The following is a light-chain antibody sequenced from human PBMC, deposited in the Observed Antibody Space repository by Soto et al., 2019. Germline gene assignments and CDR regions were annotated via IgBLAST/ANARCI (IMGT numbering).Light chain of an antibody. CDR1: QTISSW. CDR2: KAS. J-gene: IGKJ1*01. V-gene: IGKV1-5*03. CDR3: QHYNSYSES. Sequence: DIQMTQSPSTLSGSVGDRVTITCRASQTISSWLAWYQQKPGKAPKILIYKASTLKSGVPSRFSGSGSGTEFTLTISSLQPDEFATYYCQHYNSYSESFGQGTKV.